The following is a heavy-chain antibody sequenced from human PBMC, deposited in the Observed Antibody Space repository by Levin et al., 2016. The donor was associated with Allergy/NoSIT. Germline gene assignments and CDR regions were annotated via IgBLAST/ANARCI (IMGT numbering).Heavy chain of an antibody. CDR3: ARETTAMNQRSFDY. D-gene: IGHD5-18*01. CDR2: MNPNSGNT. Sequence: ASVKVSCKASGYTFTSYDINWVRQATGQGLEWMGWMNPNSGNTGYAQKFQGRVTMTRNTSISTAYMELSSLRSEDTAVYYCARETTAMNQRSFDYWGQGTLVTVSS. V-gene: IGHV1-8*01. J-gene: IGHJ4*02. CDR1: GYTFTSYD.